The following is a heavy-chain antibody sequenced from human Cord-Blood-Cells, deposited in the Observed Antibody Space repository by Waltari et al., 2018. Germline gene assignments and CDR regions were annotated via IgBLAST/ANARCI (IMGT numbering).Heavy chain of an antibody. D-gene: IGHD2-21*02. V-gene: IGHV1-69*01. CDR3: ARPHLDDGGNSEPPYWYFDL. Sequence: QVQLVQSGAEVKKPGSSVKVSCKASGGTFSSYAISWVRQAPGQGLEWMEGSIPIFRTANDAQKFQGRATIPPDESTRPAYMELSSLRSEYTAVYYCARPHLDDGGNSEPPYWYFDLWGRGTLVTVSS. J-gene: IGHJ2*01. CDR1: GGTFSSYA. CDR2: SIPIFRTA.